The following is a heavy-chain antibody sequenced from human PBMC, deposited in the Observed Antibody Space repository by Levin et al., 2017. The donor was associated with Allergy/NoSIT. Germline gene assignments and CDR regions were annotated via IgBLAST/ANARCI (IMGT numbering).Heavy chain of an antibody. Sequence: GESLKISCAASGFTFTSHNMNWVRQAPGKGLEWVSCISSSSTYIYYADSVKGRFTISRDNAKNSLYLQMSSLRAEDTAVYYCTRGWGPDYLGQGTLVTVSS. J-gene: IGHJ4*02. V-gene: IGHV3-21*01. D-gene: IGHD3-16*01. CDR3: TRGWGPDY. CDR2: ISSSSTYI. CDR1: GFTFTSHN.